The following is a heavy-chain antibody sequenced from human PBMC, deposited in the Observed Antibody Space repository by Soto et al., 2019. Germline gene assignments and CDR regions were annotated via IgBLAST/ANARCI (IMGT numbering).Heavy chain of an antibody. CDR1: GGTFSSYA. V-gene: IGHV1-69*12. J-gene: IGHJ6*04. CDR2: IIPIFGTA. D-gene: IGHD3-10*01. Sequence: QVQLVQSGAEVKKPGSSVKVSCKASGGTFSSYAISWVRQAPGQGLEWMGGIIPIFGTANYDKKFQGRVTINADESTSTAYMELSSLRSEDTAVYYCACMVEPTGLGGRMEVWGKGATVTVSS. CDR3: ACMVEPTGLGGRMEV.